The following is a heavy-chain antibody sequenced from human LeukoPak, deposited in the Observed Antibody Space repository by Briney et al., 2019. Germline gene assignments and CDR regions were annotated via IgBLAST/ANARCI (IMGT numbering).Heavy chain of an antibody. J-gene: IGHJ4*02. Sequence: PSETLSLTCTVSGGSISSGDYYWSWIRQPPGKGLEWIGYIYYSGSTYYNPSLKSRVTISVDTSKNQFSLKLSSVTAADTAVYYCASARITMVRGAGVDYWGQGTLVTVSS. CDR1: GGSISSGDYY. V-gene: IGHV4-30-4*01. D-gene: IGHD3-10*01. CDR3: ASARITMVRGAGVDY. CDR2: IYYSGST.